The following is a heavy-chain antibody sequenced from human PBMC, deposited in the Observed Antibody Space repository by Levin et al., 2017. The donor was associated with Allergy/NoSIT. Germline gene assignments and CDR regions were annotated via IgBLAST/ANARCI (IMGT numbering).Heavy chain of an antibody. D-gene: IGHD5-12*01. Sequence: GESLKISCKASGYTFTSYYMHWVRQAPGQGLEWMGIINPSGGSTSYAQKFQGRVTMTRDTSTSTVYMELSSLRSEDTAVYYCASPLRGYSGYDYYYYGMDVWGQGTTVTVSS. V-gene: IGHV1-46*01. CDR1: GYTFTSYY. CDR2: INPSGGST. J-gene: IGHJ6*02. CDR3: ASPLRGYSGYDYYYYGMDV.